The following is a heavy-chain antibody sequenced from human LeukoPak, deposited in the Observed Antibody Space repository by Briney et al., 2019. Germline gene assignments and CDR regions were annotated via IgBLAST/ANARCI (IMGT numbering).Heavy chain of an antibody. V-gene: IGHV4-4*02. D-gene: IGHD3-9*01. Sequence: SGTLSLTCAVSGGSISSSNWWSWVRQPPGTGLEWIGEIYHSGSTNYIPSLKRRVTISVDKSKNQFSLKLSSVTAADTAVYYCARAVGYFDHSLDYWGQGTLVTVSS. J-gene: IGHJ4*02. CDR1: GGSISSSNW. CDR2: IYHSGST. CDR3: ARAVGYFDHSLDY.